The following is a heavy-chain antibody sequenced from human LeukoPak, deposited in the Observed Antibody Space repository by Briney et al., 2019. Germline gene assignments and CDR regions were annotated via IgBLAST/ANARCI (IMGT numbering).Heavy chain of an antibody. CDR2: IYYSGST. Sequence: SETLSLTCTVSGGSISSYYWSWIRQPPGKGLEWIGYIYYSGSTRYNPSLKSRATMSLDSSKNQFSLRLTSVTAADMAVYYCAMQVGIYGDYNNWFDPWGQGARVTVSS. CDR1: GGSISSYY. J-gene: IGHJ5*02. D-gene: IGHD4-17*01. V-gene: IGHV4-59*08. CDR3: AMQVGIYGDYNNWFDP.